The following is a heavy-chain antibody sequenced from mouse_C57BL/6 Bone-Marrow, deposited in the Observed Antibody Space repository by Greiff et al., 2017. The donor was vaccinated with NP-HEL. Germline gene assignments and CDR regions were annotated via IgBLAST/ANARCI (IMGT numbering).Heavy chain of an antibody. CDR2: ISSGGSYH. Sequence: EVKVVESGGDLVKPGGSLKLSCAASGFTFSSYGMSWVRQTPDKRLAWVATISSGGSYHYYPDSVKGRFTISSDNAKNTLYLQMSRLKSEDTAMYYCERHGYGNYDYWGQGTTLTVSS. CDR1: GFTFSSYG. J-gene: IGHJ2*01. CDR3: ERHGYGNYDY. D-gene: IGHD2-10*02. V-gene: IGHV5-6*01.